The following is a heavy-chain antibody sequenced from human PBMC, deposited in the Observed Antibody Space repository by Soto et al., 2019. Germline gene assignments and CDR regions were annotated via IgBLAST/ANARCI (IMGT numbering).Heavy chain of an antibody. CDR3: ARVSLMEMVYADDYYYGMDV. CDR1: GFTFSSYS. J-gene: IGHJ6*02. V-gene: IGHV3-21*01. CDR2: ISSSSSYI. Sequence: PGGSLRLSCAASGFTFSSYSMNWVRQAPGKGLEWVSSISSSSSYIYYADSVKGRFTISRDNAKNSLYLQMNSLRAEDTAVYYCARVSLMEMVYADDYYYGMDVWGQGTTVTVSS. D-gene: IGHD2-8*01.